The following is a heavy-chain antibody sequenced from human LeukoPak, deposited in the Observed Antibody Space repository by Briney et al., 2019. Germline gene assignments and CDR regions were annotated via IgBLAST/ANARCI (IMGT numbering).Heavy chain of an antibody. J-gene: IGHJ4*02. CDR3: ARDQIGYGLDY. CDR2: IYDSWNT. CDR1: SGSINNHY. D-gene: IGHD5-18*01. V-gene: IGHV4-59*11. Sequence: KPSETLSLTCIVSSGSINNHYWSWIRQPPGKGLEWIGYIYDSWNTNYNPSLKSRVTISIDTSKNQFSLNLTSVTAADTAVYYCARDQIGYGLDYWGQRTLVTVSS.